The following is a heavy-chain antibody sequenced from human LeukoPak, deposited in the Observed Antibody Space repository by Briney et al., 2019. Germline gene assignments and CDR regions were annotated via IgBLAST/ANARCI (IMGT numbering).Heavy chain of an antibody. J-gene: IGHJ4*02. D-gene: IGHD2-15*01. CDR2: ISYDGSNK. CDR3: ARSGGSPH. Sequence: GGSLRLSCAASGFTFSSYGMHWVRQAPGKGLEWVAVISYDGSNKYYADSVKGRFTISRDNSKNSLYLQMNSLRAEDTAVYYCARSGGSPHWGQGTLVTVSS. V-gene: IGHV3-30*03. CDR1: GFTFSSYG.